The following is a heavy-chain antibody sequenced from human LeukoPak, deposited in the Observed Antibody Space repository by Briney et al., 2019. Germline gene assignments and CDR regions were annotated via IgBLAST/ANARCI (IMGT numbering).Heavy chain of an antibody. Sequence: HPGRSLRLSCAASGFTFDDYAMHWVRQAPGKGLEWVSGISWNSGSIGYADSVKGRFTISRDNAKNSLYLQMNSLRAEDTALYYCAKNGVAYYYDSSGYYVDYWGQGALVTVSS. CDR2: ISWNSGSI. CDR3: AKNGVAYYYDSSGYYVDY. J-gene: IGHJ4*02. D-gene: IGHD3-22*01. CDR1: GFTFDDYA. V-gene: IGHV3-9*01.